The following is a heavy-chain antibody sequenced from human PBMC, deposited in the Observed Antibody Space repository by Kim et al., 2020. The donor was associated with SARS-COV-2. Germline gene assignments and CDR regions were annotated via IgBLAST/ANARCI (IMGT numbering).Heavy chain of an antibody. D-gene: IGHD3-10*01. J-gene: IGHJ3*02. V-gene: IGHV1-2*02. CDR3: ARNHRGDAFDI. CDR2: INPNSGDT. CDR1: GYTFTGYY. Sequence: ASVKVSCKASGYTFTGYYMYWVRQTPGQGREWMGWINPNSGDTRFAQKFQGRVTMTRDTSISTAYMELSRLRSDDTAVYYCARNHRGDAFDIWGQGTMVT.